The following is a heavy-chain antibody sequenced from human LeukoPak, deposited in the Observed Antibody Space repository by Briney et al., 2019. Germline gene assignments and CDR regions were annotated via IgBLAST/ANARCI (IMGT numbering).Heavy chain of an antibody. V-gene: IGHV3-21*01. D-gene: IGHD4-17*01. Sequence: PGGSLRLSCAASGFTFNRYNMNWVRRAPGKGPEWVSSISTSSSYIYYADSVRGRFTISRDNAKNSLYLQMNSLRAEDTAVYYCAVTTVGFALDYWGQGTLVTVSS. J-gene: IGHJ4*02. CDR3: AVTTVGFALDY. CDR2: ISTSSSYI. CDR1: GFTFNRYN.